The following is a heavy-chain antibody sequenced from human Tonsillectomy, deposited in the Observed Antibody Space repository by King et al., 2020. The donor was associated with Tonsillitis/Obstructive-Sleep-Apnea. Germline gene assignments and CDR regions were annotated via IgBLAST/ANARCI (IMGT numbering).Heavy chain of an antibody. V-gene: IGHV5-10-1*01. CDR2: IDPSDSYT. CDR3: ARGDYEPYYFDY. CDR1: GYSFTSYW. D-gene: IGHD4-17*01. Sequence: QLVQSGAEVKKPGESLRISCKGSGYSFTSYWISWVRQMPGKGLEWMGRIDPSDSYTTSSPSFQGHVAISADKSISTAYLQWSSLKASDTAMYYCARGDYEPYYFDYWGQGTLVTVSS. J-gene: IGHJ4*02.